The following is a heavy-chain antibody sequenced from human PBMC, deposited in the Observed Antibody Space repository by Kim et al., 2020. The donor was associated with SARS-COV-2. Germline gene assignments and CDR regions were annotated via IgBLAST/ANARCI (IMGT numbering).Heavy chain of an antibody. Sequence: KSRVTISVDTSKNQFSLKLSSVTAADTAVYYCARGRDYGGNSGIRAFDIWGQGTMVTVSS. V-gene: IGHV4-34*01. J-gene: IGHJ3*02. D-gene: IGHD4-17*01. CDR3: ARGRDYGGNSGIRAFDI.